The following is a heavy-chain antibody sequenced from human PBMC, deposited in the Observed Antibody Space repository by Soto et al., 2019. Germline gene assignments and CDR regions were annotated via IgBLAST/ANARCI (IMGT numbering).Heavy chain of an antibody. CDR3: ARGLGASPALGDGMDV. CDR2: IYYSGST. V-gene: IGHV4-31*03. Sequence: QVQLQESGPGLVKPSQTQSLTCTVSGASISSGGYYWSWIRQHPGKGLEWIGYIYYSGSTSYNPSLTSRGTISVDTSKNQFSLKMSSVTAADSAVYYCARGLGASPALGDGMDVWGQGTTVTVSS. J-gene: IGHJ6*02. D-gene: IGHD3-10*01. CDR1: GASISSGGYY.